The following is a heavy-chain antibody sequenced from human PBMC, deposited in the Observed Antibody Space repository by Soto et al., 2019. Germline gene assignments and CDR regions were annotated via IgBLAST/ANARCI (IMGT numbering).Heavy chain of an antibody. CDR3: ARDRGAQAGYSGSLFDY. D-gene: IGHD1-26*01. CDR2: IYTSGST. CDR1: GGSISSYY. V-gene: IGHV4-4*07. Sequence: SETLSLTCTVSGGSISSYYWSWIRQPAGKGLEWIGRIYTSGSTNYNPSLKSRVTMSVDTSKNQFSLKLSSVTAADTAVYYCARDRGAQAGYSGSLFDYWGQGTLVTVSS. J-gene: IGHJ4*02.